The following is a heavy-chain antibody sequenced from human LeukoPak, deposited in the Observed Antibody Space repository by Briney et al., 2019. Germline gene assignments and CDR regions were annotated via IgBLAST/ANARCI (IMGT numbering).Heavy chain of an antibody. J-gene: IGHJ4*02. CDR2: IIPIFGTA. Sequence: SVKVSCKASGGTFSSYAISWVRQAPGQGLEWMGGIIPIFGTANYAQKFQGRVTITTDESTSTAYMELSSLRSEDTAVYYCARVALLRGYGYAYFDYWGQGTLVTVSS. CDR1: GGTFSSYA. CDR3: ARVALLRGYGYAYFDY. V-gene: IGHV1-69*05. D-gene: IGHD5-18*01.